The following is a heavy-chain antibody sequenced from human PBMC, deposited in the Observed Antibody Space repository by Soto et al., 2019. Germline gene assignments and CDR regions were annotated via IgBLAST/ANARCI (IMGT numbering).Heavy chain of an antibody. J-gene: IGHJ5*02. D-gene: IGHD6-25*01. V-gene: IGHV4-59*01. CDR2: IYSSGST. CDR3: ARLGLPGATLTWFDP. CDR1: CCSISNYY. Sequence: TLSLTFTVSCCSISNYYWSWIRQPPGKGLEWIAWIYSSGSTNYNPSLKSRVTISVDTSKNQFSLKVNSVTAADTAVYYCARLGLPGATLTWFDPWGQGSLVTVSS.